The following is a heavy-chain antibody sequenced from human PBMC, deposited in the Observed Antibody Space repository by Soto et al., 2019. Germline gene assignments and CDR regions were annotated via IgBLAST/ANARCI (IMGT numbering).Heavy chain of an antibody. V-gene: IGHV6-1*01. D-gene: IGHD2-15*01. CDR3: ARSEEDSDYYYYGMDV. CDR1: GDTVSSNSVA. J-gene: IGHJ6*02. CDR2: TYCRSRWYS. Sequence: PSQTLSLTCVGSGDTVSSNSVAWNWVRQSPSRRLEWLGRTYCRSRWYSDYAVSVRSRIDINADTSKNQVSLQLNSVTPEDTAVYYCARSEEDSDYYYYGMDVWGQGTTVTVSS.